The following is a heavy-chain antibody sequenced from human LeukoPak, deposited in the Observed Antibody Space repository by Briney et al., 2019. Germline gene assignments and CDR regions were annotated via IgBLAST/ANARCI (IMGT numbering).Heavy chain of an antibody. Sequence: ASVKVSCKASGNTFTSYDINWVRHATGQGLEWIGRMNPNSGNTGYAQKFQGRVTMTRNTSISAAYMELSSLRSEDTAVYYCARGPWEIVEEDYWGQGTLVTVSS. CDR1: GNTFTSYD. V-gene: IGHV1-8*01. CDR2: MNPNSGNT. CDR3: ARGPWEIVEEDY. J-gene: IGHJ4*02. D-gene: IGHD5-12*01.